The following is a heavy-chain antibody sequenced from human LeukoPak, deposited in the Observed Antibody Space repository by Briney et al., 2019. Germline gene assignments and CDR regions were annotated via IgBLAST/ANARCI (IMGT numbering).Heavy chain of an antibody. CDR1: GFTFSNAW. Sequence: GGSLRLSCAASGFTFSNAWMSWVRQAPGKGLEWVGRIKSKTEGGTTDYAAPVRGRFTISRDDSKNTLYLQMNSLKTEDTAVYYCTTDGDYGSGSPDYWGQGTLVTVSS. CDR3: TTDGDYGSGSPDY. J-gene: IGHJ4*02. CDR2: IKSKTEGGTT. V-gene: IGHV3-15*01. D-gene: IGHD3-10*01.